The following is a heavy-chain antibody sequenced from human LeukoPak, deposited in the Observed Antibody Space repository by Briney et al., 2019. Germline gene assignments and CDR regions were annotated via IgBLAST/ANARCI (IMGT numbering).Heavy chain of an antibody. Sequence: GRSLRLSCAASGFTFSSYAMHWVSQAPGKGLEWVAVISYDGSNKYYADSVKGRFTISRDNSKNTLYLQMNSLRAEDTAVYYCASDLLRYRGLNYYGMDVWGQGTTVTVSS. CDR2: ISYDGSNK. CDR3: ASDLLRYRGLNYYGMDV. J-gene: IGHJ6*02. D-gene: IGHD3-9*01. V-gene: IGHV3-30-3*01. CDR1: GFTFSSYA.